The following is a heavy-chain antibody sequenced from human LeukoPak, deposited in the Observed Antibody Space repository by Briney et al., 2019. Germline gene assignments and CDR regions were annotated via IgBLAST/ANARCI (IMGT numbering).Heavy chain of an antibody. D-gene: IGHD3-10*02. J-gene: IGHJ3*02. Sequence: SETLSLTCTVSGVSISSSNSYWGWIRQPPGKGLEWIGSIYYTGNTYYNASLKSRVTISIDTSKNQISLRLTSVTAADTAVYYCARDTMYNTRWSYAFDIWGQGTMVTVSS. CDR3: ARDTMYNTRWSYAFDI. CDR1: GVSISSSNSY. V-gene: IGHV4-39*01. CDR2: IYYTGNT.